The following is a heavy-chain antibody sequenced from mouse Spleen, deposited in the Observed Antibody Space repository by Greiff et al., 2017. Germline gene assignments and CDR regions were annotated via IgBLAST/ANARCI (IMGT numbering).Heavy chain of an antibody. Sequence: VQLQQSGAELVRPGASVTLSCKASGYTFTDYEMHWVKQTPVHGLEWIGAIDPETGGTAYNQKFKGKAILTADKSSSTAYMELRSLTSEDSAVYYCTRMITTRYYAMDYWGQGTSVTVSS. CDR2: IDPETGGT. J-gene: IGHJ4*01. D-gene: IGHD2-4*01. CDR1: GYTFTDYE. CDR3: TRMITTRYYAMDY. V-gene: IGHV1-15*01.